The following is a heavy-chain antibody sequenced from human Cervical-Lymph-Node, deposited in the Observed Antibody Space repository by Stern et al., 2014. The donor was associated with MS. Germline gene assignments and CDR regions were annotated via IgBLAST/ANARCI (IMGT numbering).Heavy chain of an antibody. Sequence: QVQLVQSGAEVKKRGSSVKVSCRASGGTFTNYAFNWVRQAPGQGLEWMGGIIPIYGTANYAQRFQGRVTITADESTRTAYMELSSLRSDDTAVYYCATSGGDDSGSYLHYWGRGTLVTVSS. CDR3: ATSGGDDSGSYLHY. V-gene: IGHV1-69*01. CDR2: IIPIYGTA. D-gene: IGHD1-26*01. CDR1: GGTFTNYA. J-gene: IGHJ1*01.